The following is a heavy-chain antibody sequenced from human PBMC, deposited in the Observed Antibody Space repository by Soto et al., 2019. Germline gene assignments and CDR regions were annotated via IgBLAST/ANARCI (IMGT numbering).Heavy chain of an antibody. CDR2: IYFAGNT. CDR3: ARLGAYFQALDS. Sequence: QVQLQESGPGMVKPSETLSLTCTVSNGSISPNYWSWIRQPPGKGLTWIGYIYFAGNTTYNPSLNSRVTISLDASKNRFALRLTSVTAADTAVYYCARLGAYFQALDSWCQGTLVTVSS. V-gene: IGHV4-59*08. D-gene: IGHD3-16*01. J-gene: IGHJ4*02. CDR1: NGSISPNY.